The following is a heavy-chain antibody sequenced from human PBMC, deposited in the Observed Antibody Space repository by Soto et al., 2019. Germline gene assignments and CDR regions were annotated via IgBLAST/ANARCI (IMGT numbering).Heavy chain of an antibody. Sequence: EVQLVESGGGLVQPGGSLRLSCAASGFTFSSYSMNWVRQAPGKGLEWLSYISSSSSTIYYTDSVKGRFTISRDNAKNSLSLQMNSLRAEDTAVYYCARVGWLRLTTFDYWGQGTLVTVSS. CDR1: GFTFSSYS. J-gene: IGHJ4*02. CDR3: ARVGWLRLTTFDY. V-gene: IGHV3-48*01. CDR2: ISSSSSTI. D-gene: IGHD5-12*01.